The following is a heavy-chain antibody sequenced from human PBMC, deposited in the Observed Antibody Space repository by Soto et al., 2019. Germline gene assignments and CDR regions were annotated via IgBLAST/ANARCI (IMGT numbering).Heavy chain of an antibody. J-gene: IGHJ4*02. CDR2: ISSSSRNI. CDR3: ARESAVVVAAKDS. CDR1: GFTFSSYS. V-gene: IGHV3-21*01. D-gene: IGHD2-15*01. Sequence: PGGSLRLSCAASGFTFSSYSMNWVRQAPGKGLEWVSSISSSSRNIYYADSLKGRFTISRDNAKNSLYLQMNSLRAEDTAVYYCARESAVVVAAKDSWGQGTLVTVSS.